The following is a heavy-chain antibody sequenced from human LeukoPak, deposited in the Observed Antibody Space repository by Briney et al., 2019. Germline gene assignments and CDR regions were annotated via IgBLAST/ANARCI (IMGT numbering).Heavy chain of an antibody. J-gene: IGHJ4*02. Sequence: TSETLSLTCTVSGGSVTNDDYFWSWTRQPPGEGLEWIGYIYHSAGTYYNPSLKSRVTISVDTSKNQFSLKLSSVTAADTAVYYCARGESYYYDSSGYPPDYWGQGTLVTVSS. V-gene: IGHV4-30-4*01. CDR3: ARGESYYYDSSGYPPDY. D-gene: IGHD3-22*01. CDR1: GGSVTNDDYF. CDR2: IYHSAGT.